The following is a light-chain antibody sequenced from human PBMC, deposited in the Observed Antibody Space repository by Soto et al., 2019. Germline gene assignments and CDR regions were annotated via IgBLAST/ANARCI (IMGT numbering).Light chain of an antibody. CDR2: AAS. CDR3: QQFGSSPGFT. Sequence: EIVLTQSPGTLSLSPGERATLSCRASQSINNRYLAWYQQKTGQAPRLLIYAASSRAPGIPDRFSGSGSGTEFTLTIRRLEPEDFAVYYCQQFGSSPGFTFGPGTKVDIK. J-gene: IGKJ3*01. CDR1: QSINNRY. V-gene: IGKV3-20*01.